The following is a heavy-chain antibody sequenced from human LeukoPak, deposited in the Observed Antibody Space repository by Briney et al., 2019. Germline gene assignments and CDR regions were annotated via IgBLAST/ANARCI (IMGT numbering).Heavy chain of an antibody. Sequence: GGSLRLSCAASGFTVSSTYMSWVRQAPGKGLEWVSVIYSGGSTYYADSVKGRFTISRDNSKNTLYLQMNSLRAEGTAVYYCARDSNYDYWGQGTLVTVSS. CDR2: IYSGGST. V-gene: IGHV3-66*02. J-gene: IGHJ4*02. CDR1: GFTVSSTY. D-gene: IGHD6-13*01. CDR3: ARDSNYDY.